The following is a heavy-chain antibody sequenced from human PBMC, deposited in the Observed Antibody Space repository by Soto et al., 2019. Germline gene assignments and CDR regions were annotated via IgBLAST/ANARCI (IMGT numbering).Heavy chain of an antibody. CDR1: GFTFSSYG. CDR2: IWYDGSNK. V-gene: IGHV3-33*01. D-gene: IGHD3-3*01. Sequence: PGGSLRLSCAASGFTFSSYGMHWVRQAPGKGLEWVAVIWYDGSNKYYADSVKGRFTISRDNSKNTLYLQMNSLRAEDTAVYYCAREQYYDFWSGYYYYYYYMDVWGKGTTVTVSS. CDR3: AREQYYDFWSGYYYYYYYMDV. J-gene: IGHJ6*03.